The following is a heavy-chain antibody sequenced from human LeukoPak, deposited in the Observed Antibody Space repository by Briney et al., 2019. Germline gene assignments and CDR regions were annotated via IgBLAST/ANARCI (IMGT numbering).Heavy chain of an antibody. CDR1: GGSSSSSNW. CDR2: IDHSGRT. V-gene: IGHV4-4*02. J-gene: IGHJ5*02. Sequence: PSETLSLTCAVSGGSSSSSNWWNWVRQPPGKGLEWIGEIDHSGRTNYNPSLKSRVTISVDKSKNQISLKLSSVTAADTAVYYCARTPPKGDIDTWGQGTLVTVSS. D-gene: IGHD2-21*02. CDR3: ARTPPKGDIDT.